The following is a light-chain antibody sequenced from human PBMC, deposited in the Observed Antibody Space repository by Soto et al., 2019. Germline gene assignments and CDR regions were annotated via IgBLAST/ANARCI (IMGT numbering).Light chain of an antibody. CDR1: QDIRND. CDR2: AAS. Sequence: AIPMTQSPSSLSASVGDRVTITCRASQDIRNDLGWYQQKPGKTPKLLIFAASSLQSGVPSRFSGSGSGTDFTLTISSLQPEEFATYYCLQDFNYPWTFGQGTKVEIE. V-gene: IGKV1-6*01. J-gene: IGKJ1*01. CDR3: LQDFNYPWT.